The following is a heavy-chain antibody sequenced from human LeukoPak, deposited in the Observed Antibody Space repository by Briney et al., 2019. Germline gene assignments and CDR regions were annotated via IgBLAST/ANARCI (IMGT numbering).Heavy chain of an antibody. V-gene: IGHV3-74*01. J-gene: IGHJ3*02. CDR1: GFTFSNYW. CDR3: VRDRAVSPFPPDAFDM. Sequence: TGGSLRLSCAASGFTFSNYWMHWVRQAPGKGLVWVSRINSDGRSTKYADSVKGRFAISRDNAKNTLYLQMNSLRAEDTAVYYCVRDRAVSPFPPDAFDMWGQGTMVTVAS. CDR2: INSDGRST. D-gene: IGHD4-17*01.